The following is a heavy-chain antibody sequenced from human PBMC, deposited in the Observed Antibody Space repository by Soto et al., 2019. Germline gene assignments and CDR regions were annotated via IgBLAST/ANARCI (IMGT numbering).Heavy chain of an antibody. D-gene: IGHD3-3*01. CDR3: ASYYDFWSGYYTGPTEGHYYYYGMDV. CDR2: IIPIFGTA. V-gene: IGHV1-69*13. CDR1: GGTFSSYA. J-gene: IGHJ6*02. Sequence: GASVKVSCKASGGTFSSYAISWVRQAPGQGLEWMGGIIPIFGTANYAQKFQGRVTITADESTSTAYMELSSLRSEDTAVYYCASYYDFWSGYYTGPTEGHYYYYGMDVWGQGTTVTVSS.